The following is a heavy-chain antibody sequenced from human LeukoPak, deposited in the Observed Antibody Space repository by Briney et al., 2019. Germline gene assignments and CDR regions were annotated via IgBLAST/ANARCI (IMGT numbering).Heavy chain of an antibody. CDR2: VTGGGTT. J-gene: IGHJ4*02. CDR3: AKDTGSGWDFDS. V-gene: IGHV3-43*02. D-gene: IGHD6-19*01. Sequence: PGGSLRLSCAASGFTFGGFAMHWVRQAPVRGLEWFSLVTGGGTTYYADSVRGRFTISRDNSKNSLYLQMNTLRTEDTAFYYCAKDTGSGWDFDSWGQGTLVTVSS. CDR1: GFTFGGFA.